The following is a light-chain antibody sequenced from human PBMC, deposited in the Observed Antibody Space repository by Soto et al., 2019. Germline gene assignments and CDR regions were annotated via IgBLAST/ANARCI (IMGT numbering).Light chain of an antibody. V-gene: IGKV3-15*01. CDR3: QQYNNWHTVT. Sequence: EIVMTQSPATLSVSPGERATLSCSASQSVSSNLAWYQQKPGQAARLLIYGASTRATGIPVRFSGSGSGTEFTLTISSLQSEDFAVYYCQQYNNWHTVTFGQGTKVDIK. CDR1: QSVSSN. CDR2: GAS. J-gene: IGKJ1*01.